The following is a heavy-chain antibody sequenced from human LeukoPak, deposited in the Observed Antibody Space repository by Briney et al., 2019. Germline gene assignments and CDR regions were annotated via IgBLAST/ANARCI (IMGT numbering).Heavy chain of an antibody. V-gene: IGHV1-18*01. Sequence: GASVKVSCKASGYTFTSYGISWVRQAPGQGLEWMGWISAYNGNTNYAQKLQGRVTMTTETSTSTAYMELRSLRSDDTAVYYCARGLFGCSSTSCYSSYFDYWGQGTLVIVPS. CDR3: ARGLFGCSSTSCYSSYFDY. CDR2: ISAYNGNT. J-gene: IGHJ4*02. D-gene: IGHD2-2*01. CDR1: GYTFTSYG.